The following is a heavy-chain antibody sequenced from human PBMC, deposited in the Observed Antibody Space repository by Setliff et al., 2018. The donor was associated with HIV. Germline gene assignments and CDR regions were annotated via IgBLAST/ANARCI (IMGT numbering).Heavy chain of an antibody. CDR1: DDSVSTIGYH. D-gene: IGHD2-21*01. J-gene: IGHJ6*03. Sequence: PSETLSLTCTVSDDSVSTIGYHWGWIRQPPGWGLEWIGTFYYNGDSRYNPPLKSRVTISVDTSKNQFSLSLASPTAADTAVYYCARGILFFYYMDIWGRGTTVTVSS. V-gene: IGHV4-39*01. CDR3: ARGILFFYYMDI. CDR2: FYYNGDS.